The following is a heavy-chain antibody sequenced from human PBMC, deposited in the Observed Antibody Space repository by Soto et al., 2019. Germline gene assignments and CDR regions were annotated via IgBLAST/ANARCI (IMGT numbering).Heavy chain of an antibody. D-gene: IGHD1-26*01. V-gene: IGHV1-58*01. CDR3: ATANNTSPFDY. CDR1: GFTFADSA. Sequence: GASVKVSCKASGFTFADSAVQWVRQARGQSLEWIGRIIVDSGNTKSAEKFTERVSMSWDMSTSTAFMELRSLSSADTAVYYCATANNTSPFDYWGLGTLVTVSS. J-gene: IGHJ4*02. CDR2: IIVDSGNT.